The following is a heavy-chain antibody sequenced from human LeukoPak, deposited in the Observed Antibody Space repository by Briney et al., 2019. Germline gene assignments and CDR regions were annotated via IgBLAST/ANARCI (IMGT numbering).Heavy chain of an antibody. CDR3: ARGLGDFWSGYYAYYFDY. D-gene: IGHD3-3*01. V-gene: IGHV4-34*01. J-gene: IGHJ4*02. CDR1: GGSFSGYY. CDR2: INHSGST. Sequence: SSETLSLTCAVYGGSFSGYYWSWIRQPPGKGLEWIGEINHSGSTNYNPPLKSRVTISVDTSKNQFSLKLSSVTAADTAVYYCARGLGDFWSGYYAYYFDYWGQGTLVTVS.